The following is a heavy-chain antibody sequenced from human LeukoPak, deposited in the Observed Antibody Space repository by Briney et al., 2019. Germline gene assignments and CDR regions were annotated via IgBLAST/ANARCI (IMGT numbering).Heavy chain of an antibody. CDR1: VYAFTSFD. J-gene: IGHJ4*02. Sequence: ASVKVSCKASVYAFTSFDINWVRQATGQGLEWMGWMNPNSGNTGYAQKFQGRVTMTRNTSISTAYRELSSLRSEDTAVYYCARVGGDSGSYDFDYWGQGTLVTVSS. D-gene: IGHD1-26*01. V-gene: IGHV1-8*02. CDR3: ARVGGDSGSYDFDY. CDR2: MNPNSGNT.